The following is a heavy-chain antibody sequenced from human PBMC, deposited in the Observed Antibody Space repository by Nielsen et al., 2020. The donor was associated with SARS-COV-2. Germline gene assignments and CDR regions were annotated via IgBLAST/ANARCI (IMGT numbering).Heavy chain of an antibody. CDR3: AKGRSGFDY. J-gene: IGHJ4*02. CDR2: ISDSDDTT. V-gene: IGHV3-23*01. D-gene: IGHD3-3*01. CDR1: GLIFSRYA. Sequence: GESLKISCAASGLIFSRYAMTWVRQAPGKGLEWLSTISDSDDTTWYADSVKGRFTISRDNSRNTLYLQMNSLRVDDTAIYFCAKGRSGFDYWGQGALVTVSS.